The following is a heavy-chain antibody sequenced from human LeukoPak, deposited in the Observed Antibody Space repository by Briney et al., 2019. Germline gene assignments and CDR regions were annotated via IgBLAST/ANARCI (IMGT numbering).Heavy chain of an antibody. CDR3: AIGVRGRKWYYFDH. Sequence: SHTLSLTCSLSADSITIGDYYSTWIRQSPGECLEWLGYIYHSGSTLYNPSLESPPFLSMDTSNNLFSLTPTSLTAPDSSTFYCAIGVRGRKWYYFDHWGRGTLVTVSS. J-gene: IGHJ4*02. CDR2: IYHSGST. D-gene: IGHD2-15*01. CDR1: ADSITIGDYY. V-gene: IGHV4-30-4*01.